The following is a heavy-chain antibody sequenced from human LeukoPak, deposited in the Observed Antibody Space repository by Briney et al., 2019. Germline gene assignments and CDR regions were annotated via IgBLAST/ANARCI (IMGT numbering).Heavy chain of an antibody. J-gene: IGHJ4*02. CDR1: GGTFSSYA. CDR3: ARAIPGIAVAGTGGIDY. V-gene: IGHV1-69*04. D-gene: IGHD6-19*01. Sequence: GSSVKVSCKASGGTFSSYAISWVRQAPGQGLEWMGRIIPILGIANYAQKFQGRVTITADKSTSTAYMELSSLRSEDTAVYCCARAIPGIAVAGTGGIDYWGQGTLVTVSS. CDR2: IIPILGIA.